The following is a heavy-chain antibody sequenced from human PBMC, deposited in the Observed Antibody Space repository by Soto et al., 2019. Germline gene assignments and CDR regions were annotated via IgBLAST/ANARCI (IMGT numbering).Heavy chain of an antibody. V-gene: IGHV4-61*01. D-gene: IGHD3-16*02. Sequence: QVQLQESGPGLVKPSETLSLTCTVSGGSVSSGSYYWSWIRQPPRRGLEWIASIYYSGSTNYNPSLKSRVTIALDRSKNQFSLKLNAVTAADTAVYDCARDWYDGAAYRDTEAFEVWGQGTMVAVSS. J-gene: IGHJ3*01. CDR2: IYYSGST. CDR3: ARDWYDGAAYRDTEAFEV. CDR1: GGSVSSGSYY.